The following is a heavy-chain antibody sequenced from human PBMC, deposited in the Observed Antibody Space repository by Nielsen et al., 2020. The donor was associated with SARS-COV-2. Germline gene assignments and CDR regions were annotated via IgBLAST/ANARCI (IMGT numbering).Heavy chain of an antibody. J-gene: IGHJ6*02. CDR3: ARISSSPVGMDV. V-gene: IGHV5-10-1*01. D-gene: IGHD6-6*01. CDR1: GYSFTSYW. CDR2: IDPSDSYT. Sequence: GESLKISCQGSGYSFTSYWISWVRQMPGKGLGWMGRIDPSDSYTNYSPSFQGHVTISADKSISTAYLQWSSLKASDTAMYYCARISSSPVGMDVWGQGTTVTVSS.